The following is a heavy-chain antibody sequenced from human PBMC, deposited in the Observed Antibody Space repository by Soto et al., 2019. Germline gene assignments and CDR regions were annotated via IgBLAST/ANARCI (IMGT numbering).Heavy chain of an antibody. V-gene: IGHV4-34*01. CDR2: INHSGST. Sequence: SETLSLTCAVYGGSFSGYYWSWIRQPPGKGLEWFGEINHSGSTNYNPSLKSRVTISVDTSKNQLSLKLSSVTAADTAVYYCARVGALGSSSCFDYWGQGTLVTVSS. CDR3: ARVGALGSSSCFDY. CDR1: GGSFSGYY. J-gene: IGHJ4*02. D-gene: IGHD6-13*01.